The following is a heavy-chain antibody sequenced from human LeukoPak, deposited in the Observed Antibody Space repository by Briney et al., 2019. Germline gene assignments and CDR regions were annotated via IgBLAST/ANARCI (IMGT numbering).Heavy chain of an antibody. J-gene: IGHJ4*02. V-gene: IGHV3-9*01. Sequence: PGGSLRLSCAGSGFIFNNYAMHWVRQPPGKGLEWVSGISWNSGTIGYADSVKGRFTISRDNAKNSLYLQMNSLRAEDTALYYCARGRPHGNDYWGQGTLVTVSS. CDR2: ISWNSGTI. CDR1: GFIFNNYA. CDR3: ARGRPHGNDY. D-gene: IGHD4-23*01.